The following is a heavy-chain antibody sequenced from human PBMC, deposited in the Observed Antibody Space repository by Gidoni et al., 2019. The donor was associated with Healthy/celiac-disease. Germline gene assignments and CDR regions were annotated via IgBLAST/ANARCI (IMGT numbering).Heavy chain of an antibody. V-gene: IGHV3-23*01. D-gene: IGHD5-12*01. CDR2: ISGSGGST. J-gene: IGHJ4*02. CDR1: GFTFSSYA. Sequence: EVQLLESGGGLVQPGGSLRRSCAASGFTFSSYAMSWVRQAPGKGLEWVSAISGSGGSTYYADSVKGRFTISRDNSKNTLYLQMNSLRAEDTAVYYCAKDLRDGYNWDYWGQGTLVTVSS. CDR3: AKDLRDGYNWDY.